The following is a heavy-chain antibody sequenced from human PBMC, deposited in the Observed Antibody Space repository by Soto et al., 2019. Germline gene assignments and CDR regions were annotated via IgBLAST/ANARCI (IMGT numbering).Heavy chain of an antibody. Sequence: GGSLRLSCAASGFTFSSYSMNWVRQAPGKGLEWVSSISSSSSYIYYADSVKGRFTISRDNAKNSLYLQMNSLRAEDTAVYYCASRGYYDSSGYSNWFEPWGQGTLVTVSS. J-gene: IGHJ5*02. CDR1: GFTFSSYS. CDR3: ASRGYYDSSGYSNWFEP. V-gene: IGHV3-21*01. CDR2: ISSSSSYI. D-gene: IGHD3-22*01.